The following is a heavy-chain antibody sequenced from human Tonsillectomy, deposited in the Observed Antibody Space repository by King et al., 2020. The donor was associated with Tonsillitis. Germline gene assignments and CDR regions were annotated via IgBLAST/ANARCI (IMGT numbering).Heavy chain of an antibody. CDR1: GGSFSSSSYY. D-gene: IGHD1-26*01. Sequence: QLQESGPGLVKPSETLSLTCTVSGGSFSSSSYYWGWFLQPPGKGLEWVVRIYYTGNTHYNPSLKSRVTISVDTSKHQFSLRVSSVTAADTAVYYCARREGPFDYWGQGTLVTVSS. J-gene: IGHJ4*02. V-gene: IGHV4-39*01. CDR3: ARREGPFDY. CDR2: IYYTGNT.